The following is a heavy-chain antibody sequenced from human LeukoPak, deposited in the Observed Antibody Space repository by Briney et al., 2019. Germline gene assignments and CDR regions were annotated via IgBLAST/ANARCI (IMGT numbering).Heavy chain of an antibody. CDR1: GFTFDDYA. Sequence: GRSLRLSCAASGFTFDDYAMHWVRQAPGKGLEWVSGISWNSGSIGYADSVKGRFTISRDNAKNSLYLQMNSLRAEDTAVYYCARGDSGYDRLQKYWGQGTLATVSS. V-gene: IGHV3-9*01. CDR3: ARGDSGYDRLQKY. D-gene: IGHD5-12*01. J-gene: IGHJ4*02. CDR2: ISWNSGSI.